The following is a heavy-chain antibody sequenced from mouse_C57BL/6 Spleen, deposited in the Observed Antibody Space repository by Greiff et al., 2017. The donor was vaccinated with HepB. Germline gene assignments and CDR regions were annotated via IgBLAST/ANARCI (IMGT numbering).Heavy chain of an antibody. J-gene: IGHJ3*01. CDR3: ARGYDGAWVAY. D-gene: IGHD2-12*01. V-gene: IGHV5-4*01. Sequence: EVQLVESGGGLVKPGGSLKLSCAASGFNFSSYAMSWVRQTPEKRLEWVATISDGGSYTKYPDNVQGRFTISRDTAKNNLYLQMSHLTSEDTAMYYCARGYDGAWVAYGGQGTLVTVSA. CDR2: ISDGGSYT. CDR1: GFNFSSYA.